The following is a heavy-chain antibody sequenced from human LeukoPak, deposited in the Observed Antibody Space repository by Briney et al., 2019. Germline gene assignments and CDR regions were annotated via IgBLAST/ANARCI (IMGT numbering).Heavy chain of an antibody. V-gene: IGHV3-11*01. CDR3: ARTRGEPTYGQHHGLDN. CDR1: GITFTDHY. D-gene: IGHD3-10*01. Sequence: GGSLRLSCAASGITFTDHYKNWIRQPPAKGLEWLSYISTSGRTIAYADSAKDRLNIPRDNAKNSLYLQMNSLRADDTAVYYCARTRGEPTYGQHHGLDNWGQGTLVTVSS. J-gene: IGHJ4*02. CDR2: ISTSGRTI.